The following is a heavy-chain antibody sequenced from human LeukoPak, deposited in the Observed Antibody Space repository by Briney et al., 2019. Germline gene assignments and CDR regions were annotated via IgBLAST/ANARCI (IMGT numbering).Heavy chain of an antibody. Sequence: GASVKVSCKASGYTFTGYYMHWVRQAPGQGLEWMGWINPNSGGTNYAQKFQGRVTMTRDTSTSTVYMELSSLRSEDTAVYYCARAPHIDCSSTSCYKGTFDYWGQGTLVTVSS. CDR2: INPNSGGT. J-gene: IGHJ4*02. V-gene: IGHV1-2*02. CDR3: ARAPHIDCSSTSCYKGTFDY. CDR1: GYTFTGYY. D-gene: IGHD2-2*02.